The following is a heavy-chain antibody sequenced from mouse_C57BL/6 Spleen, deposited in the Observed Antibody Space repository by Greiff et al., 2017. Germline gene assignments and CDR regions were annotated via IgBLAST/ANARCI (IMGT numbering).Heavy chain of an antibody. V-gene: IGHV1-54*01. D-gene: IGHD1-1*01. Sequence: QVQLKESGAELVRPGTSVKVSCKASGYAFTNYLIEWVKQRPGQGLEWIGVINPGSGGTNYNEKFKSKATLTADKSSSTAYMQLSSLTSEDSAVYFCARWDYGSSYAMDYWGQGTSVTVSS. CDR2: INPGSGGT. CDR1: GYAFTNYL. J-gene: IGHJ4*01. CDR3: ARWDYGSSYAMDY.